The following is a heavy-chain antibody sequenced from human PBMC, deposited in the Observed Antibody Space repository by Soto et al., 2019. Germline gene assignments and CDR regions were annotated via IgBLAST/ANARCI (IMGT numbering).Heavy chain of an antibody. CDR2: INHSGNN. CDR3: ARGGSNDWQVAFDI. V-gene: IGHV4-34*01. D-gene: IGHD3-9*01. J-gene: IGHJ3*02. CDR1: GGSFSTYY. Sequence: GPGLSSETLSLTCVVSGGSFSTYYYNWIRQSPGKGLEWIGEINHSGNNNYSPSLKSRVTMSLDTSKNQFSLKLTSVTAADTAVYYCARGGSNDWQVAFDIWGQGTMVTVSS.